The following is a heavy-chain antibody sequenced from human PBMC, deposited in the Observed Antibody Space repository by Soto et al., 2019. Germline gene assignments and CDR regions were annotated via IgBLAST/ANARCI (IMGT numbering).Heavy chain of an antibody. CDR2: VNGYNTHA. J-gene: IGHJ5*02. CDR1: GHTSSTFG. CDR3: AIHIGVTALDCFDP. D-gene: IGHD1-1*01. Sequence: QVHLVQSGAEVKKPGASVKVSCKASGHTSSTFGISWVRQVPGQGLEWMGWVNGYNTHANYAQKFQGRVTMTTHTSTSTASMELRNLRFDDTAVYSCAIHIGVTALDCFDPWGQGTLVTVSS. V-gene: IGHV1-18*01.